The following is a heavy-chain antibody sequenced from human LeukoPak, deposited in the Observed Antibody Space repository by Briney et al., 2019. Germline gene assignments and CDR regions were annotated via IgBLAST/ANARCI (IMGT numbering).Heavy chain of an antibody. CDR1: GGSFSGYY. CDR3: ARAYPRIGKDY. J-gene: IGHJ4*02. V-gene: IGHV4-34*01. Sequence: SETLSLTCAVYGGSFSGYYWSWIRQPPGKGLEWIGEINHSGSTNYNPSLKSRVTISVDTSKKQFSLKLSSVTAADTAVYYCARAYPRIGKDYWGQGTLVTVSS. D-gene: IGHD2/OR15-2a*01. CDR2: INHSGST.